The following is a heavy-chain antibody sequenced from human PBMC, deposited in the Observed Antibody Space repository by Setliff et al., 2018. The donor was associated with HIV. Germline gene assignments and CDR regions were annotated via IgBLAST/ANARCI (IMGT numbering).Heavy chain of an antibody. CDR3: VRPSCGIGGGSMFDS. Sequence: PSETLSLTCTVSGGPISTNDYYWGFIRQSPGKGLEWIASVHYGGSIFYNPSLKSRVTLSVGTSKRQFFLNLSSATTADTAMYYCVRPSCGIGGGSMFDSWGQGIVVTVSS. J-gene: IGHJ4*02. CDR1: GGPISTNDYY. D-gene: IGHD3-3*01. V-gene: IGHV4-39*01. CDR2: VHYGGSI.